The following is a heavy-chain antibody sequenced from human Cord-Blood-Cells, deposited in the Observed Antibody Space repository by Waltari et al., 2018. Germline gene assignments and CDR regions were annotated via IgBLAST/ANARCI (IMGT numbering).Heavy chain of an antibody. D-gene: IGHD2-2*01. J-gene: IGHJ6*02. Sequence: QVQLVQSGAEVKKPGASVKVSCKAAGYTFTSYAMHWVRQAPGQRLEGMGWINAGNGNTKYSQKFQGRVTITRDTSASTAYMELSSLRSEDTAVYYCAREKGYCSSTSCYTYYYYYGMDVWGQGTTVTVSS. CDR2: INAGNGNT. CDR3: AREKGYCSSTSCYTYYYYYGMDV. CDR1: GYTFTSYA. V-gene: IGHV1-3*01.